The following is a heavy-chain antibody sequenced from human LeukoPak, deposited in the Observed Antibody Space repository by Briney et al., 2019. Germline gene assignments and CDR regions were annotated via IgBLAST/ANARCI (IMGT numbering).Heavy chain of an antibody. CDR3: GREWAVDF. CDR2: IKQDGSEK. Sequence: GGSLRLSCAASGFTLSKHWMTWVRQAPGKGLECVAIIKQDGSEKYYVNSVKGRFTISRDNAKNSLYLQMNSLRVGDTAVYYCGREWAVDFWGQGTLVTVSS. J-gene: IGHJ4*02. V-gene: IGHV3-7*01. CDR1: GFTLSKHW.